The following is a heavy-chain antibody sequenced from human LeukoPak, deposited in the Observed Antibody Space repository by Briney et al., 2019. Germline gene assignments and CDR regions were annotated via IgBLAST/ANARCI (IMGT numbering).Heavy chain of an antibody. CDR3: ARDRGIAALDY. V-gene: IGHV3-64*01. CDR2: ISSNGGST. J-gene: IGHJ4*02. Sequence: GGSLXLSCAASGFTFSSYAMHWVRQAPGKGLEYVSAISSNGGSTYYANSVKGRFTISRDNSKNTLYLQMGSLRAEDMAVYYCARDRGIAALDYWGQGTLVTVSS. D-gene: IGHD6-6*01. CDR1: GFTFSSYA.